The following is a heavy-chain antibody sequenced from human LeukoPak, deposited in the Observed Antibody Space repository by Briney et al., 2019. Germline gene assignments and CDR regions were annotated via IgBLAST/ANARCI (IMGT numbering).Heavy chain of an antibody. CDR1: GGSISTYY. V-gene: IGHV4-59*01. J-gene: IGHJ5*02. Sequence: SETLSLTCTVSGGSISTYYWSWIRQPPGKGLEWIGYIYYSGSTNYNPSLKSRVTISVDTSKNQFSLKLSSVTAADTAVYYCARGHGGELLFGWFDPWGQGTLVTVSS. CDR2: IYYSGST. D-gene: IGHD1-26*01. CDR3: ARGHGGELLFGWFDP.